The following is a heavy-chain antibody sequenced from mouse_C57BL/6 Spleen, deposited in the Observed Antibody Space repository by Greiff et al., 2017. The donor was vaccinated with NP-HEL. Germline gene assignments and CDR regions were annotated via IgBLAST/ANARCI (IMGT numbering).Heavy chain of an antibody. CDR1: GYTFTGYW. D-gene: IGHD1-1*01. Sequence: QVQLQQSGAELMKPGASVKLSCKATGYTFTGYWIEWVKQRPGHGLEWIGEILPGSGSTNYNEKFKGKATFTADTSSNTAYLQLSSLTTENSAIYYGTKEGDYGSSFYAMDYWGQGTSVTVSS. J-gene: IGHJ4*01. CDR3: TKEGDYGSSFYAMDY. CDR2: ILPGSGST. V-gene: IGHV1-9*01.